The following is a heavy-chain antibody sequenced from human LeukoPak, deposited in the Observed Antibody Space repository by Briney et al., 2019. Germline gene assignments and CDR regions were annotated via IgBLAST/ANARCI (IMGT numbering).Heavy chain of an antibody. J-gene: IGHJ5*02. D-gene: IGHD2-2*03. CDR3: ARDVDIVVVPAAIFGTGPFDP. CDR1: GFTFSSYE. V-gene: IGHV3-48*03. Sequence: GGSLRLSCAASGFTFSSYEMNWVRQAPGKGLEWVSYISCSGSTIYYADSVKGRFTISTDNAKNSLYLQMNSLRAEDTAVYYCARDVDIVVVPAAIFGTGPFDPWGQGTLVTVSS. CDR2: ISCSGSTI.